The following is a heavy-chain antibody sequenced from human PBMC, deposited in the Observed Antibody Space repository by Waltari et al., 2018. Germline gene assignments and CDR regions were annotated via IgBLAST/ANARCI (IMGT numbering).Heavy chain of an antibody. Sequence: QLQLQESGPGLVKPSETLSLTCTVSGGSISSSSYYWGWIRQPPGKGLEWIGSIYYSGSTYYNPSLKSRVTISVDTSKNQFSLKLSSVTAADTAVYYCAREGKYDYVWGSYTPRVDYWGQGTLVTVSS. D-gene: IGHD3-16*01. CDR2: IYYSGST. J-gene: IGHJ4*02. CDR1: GGSISSSSYY. V-gene: IGHV4-39*07. CDR3: AREGKYDYVWGSYTPRVDY.